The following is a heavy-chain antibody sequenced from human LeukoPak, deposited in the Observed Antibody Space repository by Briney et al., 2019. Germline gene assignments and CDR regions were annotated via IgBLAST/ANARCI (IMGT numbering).Heavy chain of an antibody. CDR2: ISAYNGNT. Sequence: GASVKVSSKASGYTFTSYGISWVRQAPGQGLEWMGWISAYNGNTNYAQKLQGRVTMTTDTSTSTAHMELRSLRSDDTAVYYCARDSAGIVGASTYWGQGTLVTVFS. V-gene: IGHV1-18*01. J-gene: IGHJ4*02. CDR1: GYTFTSYG. CDR3: ARDSAGIVGASTY. D-gene: IGHD1-26*01.